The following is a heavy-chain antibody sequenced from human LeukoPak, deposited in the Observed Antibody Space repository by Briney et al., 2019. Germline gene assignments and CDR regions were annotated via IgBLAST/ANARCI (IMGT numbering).Heavy chain of an antibody. CDR1: GFTVTNDC. CDR3: TLRGSGSHYEGASVY. V-gene: IGHV3-66*01. J-gene: IGHJ4*02. D-gene: IGHD3-10*01. CDR2: IYRGGNT. Sequence: HTGGSLRLSCAASGFTVTNDCMSWVRQAPGKGLEGVSVIYRGGNTYYADSVQGRFTISRDHSNNTLYLQMNSLRADDTAVYYCTLRGSGSHYEGASVYWGRGTLVTVSS.